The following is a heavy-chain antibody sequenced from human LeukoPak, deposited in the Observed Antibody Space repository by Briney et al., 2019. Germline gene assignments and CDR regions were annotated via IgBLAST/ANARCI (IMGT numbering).Heavy chain of an antibody. Sequence: HPGGSLRLSCAASGFTFSNYWMSWVRQAPGKGLEFMANIKEAGSEKYYVDSVKGRFTISRDNDKNLVHLQMNSLRAEDTAVYYCARERPKAMVRGVPYYWGQGTLVTVSS. CDR2: IKEAGSEK. CDR1: GFTFSNYW. J-gene: IGHJ4*02. V-gene: IGHV3-7*01. D-gene: IGHD3-10*01. CDR3: ARERPKAMVRGVPYY.